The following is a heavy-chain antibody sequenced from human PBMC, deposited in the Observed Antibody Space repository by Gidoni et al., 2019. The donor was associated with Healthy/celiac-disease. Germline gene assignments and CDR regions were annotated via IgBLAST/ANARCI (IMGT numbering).Heavy chain of an antibody. J-gene: IGHJ6*02. CDR3: ARVLRDLVRGVTDYYYYYGMDV. CDR1: GGSISSYY. CDR2: IYYSGST. Sequence: QVQLQESGPGLVKPSETLSRTCTVSGGSISSYYGSWIRQPPGKGLEWIVYIYYSGSTNYNPSLKRRVTISVDTSKNQFSLKLSSVTAADTAVYYCARVLRDLVRGVTDYYYYYGMDVWGQGTTVTVSS. D-gene: IGHD3-10*01. V-gene: IGHV4-59*01.